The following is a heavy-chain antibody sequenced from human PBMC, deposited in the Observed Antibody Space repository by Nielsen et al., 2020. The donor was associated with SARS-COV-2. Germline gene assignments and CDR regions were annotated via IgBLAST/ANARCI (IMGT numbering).Heavy chain of an antibody. Sequence: GESLKISCTASGFTVSSNYMSWVRQAPGKGLEWVAVISYDGSNKYYADSVKGRFTISRDNSKNTLYLQMNSLRAEDTAVYYCARSVSSILEWLLPIPEDYYYSYYMDVWGKGPRSPSP. CDR3: ARSVSSILEWLLPIPEDYYYSYYMDV. CDR2: ISYDGSNK. J-gene: IGHJ6*03. D-gene: IGHD3-3*01. V-gene: IGHV3-30-3*01. CDR1: GFTVSSNY.